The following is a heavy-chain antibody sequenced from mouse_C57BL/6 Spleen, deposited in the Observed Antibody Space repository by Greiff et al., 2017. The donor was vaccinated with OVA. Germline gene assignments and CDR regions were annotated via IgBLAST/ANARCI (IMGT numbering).Heavy chain of an antibody. D-gene: IGHD1-1*01. V-gene: IGHV1-69*01. CDR3: ARRGTTVVAFYWYFDV. CDR1: GYTFTSYW. CDR2: IDPSDSST. J-gene: IGHJ1*03. Sequence: QVQLQQPGAELVMPGASVKLSCKASGYTFTSYWMHWVKQRPGQGLAWIGEIDPSDSSTNYNQKFKGKSTLTVDKSSSTAYMQLSSLTSEDSAVYYCARRGTTVVAFYWYFDVWGTGTTVTVSS.